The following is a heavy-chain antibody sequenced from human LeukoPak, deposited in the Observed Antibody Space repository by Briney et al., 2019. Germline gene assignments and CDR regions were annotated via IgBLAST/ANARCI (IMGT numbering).Heavy chain of an antibody. CDR3: ARTGVRYQLLSYWFDP. CDR1: GGSISSGGSY. J-gene: IGHJ5*02. Sequence: SETLSLTCTVSGGSISSGGSYWSWIRQHPGKGLEWIGYIYYSGSTYYNPSLKSRVTISVDAAKNQFSLKLSSVTAADTAVYYCARTGVRYQLLSYWFDPWGQGTLVTVSS. D-gene: IGHD2-2*01. CDR2: IYYSGST. V-gene: IGHV4-31*03.